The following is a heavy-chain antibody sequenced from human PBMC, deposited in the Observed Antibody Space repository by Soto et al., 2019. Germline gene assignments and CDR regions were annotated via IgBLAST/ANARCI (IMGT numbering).Heavy chain of an antibody. CDR3: ARYRDSPDY. D-gene: IGHD2-21*02. CDR2: IFWDDDK. CDR1: GFSLSTTGVG. Sequence: GSGPTLVNPTQTLTLTCTFSGFSLSTTGVGVGWIRQPPGKALEWLALIFWDDDKRYSPSLKSRLTISKDTSKTQVVLTMTNMSPVDTATYYCARYRDSPDYWGQGTVVTV. J-gene: IGHJ4*02. V-gene: IGHV2-5*02.